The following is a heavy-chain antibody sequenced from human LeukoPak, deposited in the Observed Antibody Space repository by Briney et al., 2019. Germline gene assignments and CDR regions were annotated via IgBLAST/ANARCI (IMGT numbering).Heavy chain of an antibody. J-gene: IGHJ4*02. CDR2: ISSSSYI. CDR3: ARDLMVRGVITRPYDY. Sequence: GGSLRLSCAASGFTFSSYSMNWVRQAPGKGLEWVSSISSSSYIYYADSVKGRFTISRDNAKNSLYLQMNSLRAEDTAVYYCARDLMVRGVITRPYDYWGQGTLVTVSS. V-gene: IGHV3-21*01. D-gene: IGHD3-10*01. CDR1: GFTFSSYS.